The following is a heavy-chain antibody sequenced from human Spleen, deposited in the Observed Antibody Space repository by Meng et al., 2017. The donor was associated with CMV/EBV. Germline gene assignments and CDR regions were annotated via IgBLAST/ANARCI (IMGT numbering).Heavy chain of an antibody. D-gene: IGHD5-18*01. CDR1: GFTFSGYW. CDR2: IDSDGSIT. Sequence: GESLKISCAASGFTFSGYWMHWVRQAPGKGLVWVSRIDSDGSITSYADSVKGRFTISRDNAKNTLYLQMNSLRAEDTALYYCARDFRYSYGYVDSFYYYGMDVWGQGTTVTVSS. J-gene: IGHJ6*02. V-gene: IGHV3-74*01. CDR3: ARDFRYSYGYVDSFYYYGMDV.